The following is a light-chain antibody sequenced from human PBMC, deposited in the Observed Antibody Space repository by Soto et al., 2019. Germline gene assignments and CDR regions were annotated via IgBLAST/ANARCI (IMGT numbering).Light chain of an antibody. V-gene: IGKV1-9*01. Sequence: IQLTQSPASLSASVGDSVTFTCRASQDIAIYLAWYQQKPGEXPXLLIHTASTLHGGVPSRFSGSGPGTEFTLTITSLQAEDFAVYYCQQYGSSPYTFGLGTRLEI. CDR2: TAS. CDR3: QQYGSSPYT. CDR1: QDIAIY. J-gene: IGKJ5*01.